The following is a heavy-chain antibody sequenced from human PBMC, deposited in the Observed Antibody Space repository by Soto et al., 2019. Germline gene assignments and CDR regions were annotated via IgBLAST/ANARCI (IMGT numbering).Heavy chain of an antibody. D-gene: IGHD3-22*01. CDR1: GYTFTGYY. J-gene: IGHJ3*02. V-gene: IGHV1-2*04. CDR3: ARALITFQAGAFAI. Sequence: ASVKVSCKASGYTFTGYYMHWVRHAPGQGLEWMGWINPNSGGTNYAQKFQGWVTMTRDTSISTAYMELSRLRSDDTAVYYCARALITFQAGAFAIPAQRTTVPVAS. CDR2: INPNSGGT.